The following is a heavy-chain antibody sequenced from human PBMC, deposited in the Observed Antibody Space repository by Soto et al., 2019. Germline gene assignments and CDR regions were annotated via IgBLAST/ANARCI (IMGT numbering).Heavy chain of an antibody. CDR1: GYTFTSYA. CDR3: ARDYDWAVLLWFGELSRSHIPISYYGMDV. V-gene: IGHV1-3*01. D-gene: IGHD3-10*01. CDR2: INAGNGNT. J-gene: IGHJ6*02. Sequence: GASVKVSCKASGYTFTSYAMHWVRQAPGQRLEWMGWINAGNGNTKYSQKFQGRVTITRDTSASTAYMELSSLRSDDTAVYYCARDYDWAVLLWFGELSRSHIPISYYGMDVWGQGTTVTVS.